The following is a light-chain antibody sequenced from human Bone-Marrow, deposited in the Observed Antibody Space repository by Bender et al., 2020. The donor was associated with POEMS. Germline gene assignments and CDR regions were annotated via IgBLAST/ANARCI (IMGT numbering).Light chain of an antibody. J-gene: IGLJ2*01. CDR3: QSYDNTNVV. CDR1: GGNIGTNY. CDR2: EDG. V-gene: IGLV6-57*04. Sequence: NFMLTQPHSVSESPGKTVIISCTRSGGNIGTNYVQWYQQRPGSAPITVIYEDGLRPSGVPDRFSGSIDSSSNSASLSISGLQSDDEADYYCQSYDNTNVVFGGGTKLTVL.